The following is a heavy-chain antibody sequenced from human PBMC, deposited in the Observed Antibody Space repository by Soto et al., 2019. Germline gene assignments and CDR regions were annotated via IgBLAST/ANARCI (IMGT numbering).Heavy chain of an antibody. J-gene: IGHJ2*01. CDR2: IYYSGST. V-gene: IGHV4-39*01. D-gene: IGHD6-19*01. CDR1: GGSISSSSYY. Sequence: QLQLQESGPGLVKPSETLSLTCTVSGGSISSSSYYWGWIRQPPGKGLEWIGSIYYSGSTYYNPSLKSRVTISVDTSKNQFSLKLSSVTAADTAVYYCANTAVACTNHNWYFDLWGRGTLVTVSS. CDR3: ANTAVACTNHNWYFDL.